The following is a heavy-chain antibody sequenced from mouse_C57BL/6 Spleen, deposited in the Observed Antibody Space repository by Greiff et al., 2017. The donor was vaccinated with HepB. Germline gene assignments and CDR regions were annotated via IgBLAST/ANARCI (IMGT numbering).Heavy chain of an antibody. Sequence: EVQLQQSGPELVKPGASVKISCKASGYSFTDYNMNWVKQSNGKSLEWIGVMNPNYGTTSYNQKFKGKATLTVDHSSSAAYMQLNSLTSEDSAVYYGARPYGRSTWLAYWGQGTLVTVSA. CDR2: MNPNYGTT. V-gene: IGHV1-39*01. CDR1: GYSFTDYN. J-gene: IGHJ3*01. CDR3: ARPYGRSTWLAY. D-gene: IGHD1-1*01.